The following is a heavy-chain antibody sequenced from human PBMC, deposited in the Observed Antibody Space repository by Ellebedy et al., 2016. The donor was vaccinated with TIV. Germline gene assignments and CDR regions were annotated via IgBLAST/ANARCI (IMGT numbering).Heavy chain of an antibody. Sequence: PGGSLRLSCAASGFNFSRFWRTWVRQAPGKGLEWVASIKEDGSEEYYVDSVKGRFTISRDDAKNSLYLQMNSLRAEDTAVYYCARGRIGLDNWGQGNPVTVSS. D-gene: IGHD2-15*01. CDR3: ARGRIGLDN. CDR1: GFNFSRFW. V-gene: IGHV3-7*01. CDR2: IKEDGSEE. J-gene: IGHJ4*01.